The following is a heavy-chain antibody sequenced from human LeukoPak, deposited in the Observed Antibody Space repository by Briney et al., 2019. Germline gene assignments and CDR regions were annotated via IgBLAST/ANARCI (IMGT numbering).Heavy chain of an antibody. J-gene: IGHJ4*02. D-gene: IGHD2-15*01. Sequence: GVSLRLSCRGAGFTLSSDAVGWVRQAPGKRLEWVTGISGSGGSTYYADAVTAQFNISRDNSKHTRYLQMNSLRVEDTAVYYCAKDRGRTWVQVANWGQGTLVTVSS. CDR2: ISGSGGST. CDR1: GFTLSSDA. V-gene: IGHV3-23*01. CDR3: AKDRGRTWVQVAN.